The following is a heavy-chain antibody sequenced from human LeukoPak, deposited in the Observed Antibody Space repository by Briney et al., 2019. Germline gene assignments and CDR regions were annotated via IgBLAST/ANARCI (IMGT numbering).Heavy chain of an antibody. Sequence: PGGSLRLSCAASGFTISSYWMSWVRQAPGKGLEGVANIKHGGSEKAHVDSVKGRYTISRDNAKNSLYLQMTSLRADDTAVYYSARGYCSSTSCYLPYYYYGMDVWGQGTTVTVSS. CDR3: ARGYCSSTSCYLPYYYYGMDV. CDR2: IKHGGSEK. V-gene: IGHV3-7*01. D-gene: IGHD2-2*01. J-gene: IGHJ6*02. CDR1: GFTISSYW.